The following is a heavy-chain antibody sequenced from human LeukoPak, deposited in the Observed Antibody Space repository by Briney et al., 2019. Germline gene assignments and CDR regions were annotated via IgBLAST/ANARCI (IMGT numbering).Heavy chain of an antibody. CDR1: GGTFSSYA. CDR3: AREPSITMIVETYFDY. CDR2: IIPIFGTG. D-gene: IGHD3-22*01. V-gene: IGHV1-69*06. Sequence: ASVRVSCKASGGTFSSYAISWVRQAPGQGLEWMGRIIPIFGTGNYAQKFQGRVTITADKSTSTAYMELSSLRSEDTAVYYCAREPSITMIVETYFDYWGQGTLVTVSS. J-gene: IGHJ4*02.